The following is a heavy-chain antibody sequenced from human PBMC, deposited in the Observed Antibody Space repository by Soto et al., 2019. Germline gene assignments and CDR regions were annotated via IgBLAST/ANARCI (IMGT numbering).Heavy chain of an antibody. CDR3: AKDLHSYSSGWYYDY. D-gene: IGHD6-19*01. V-gene: IGHV3-23*01. CDR2: ISGSGGST. J-gene: IGHJ4*02. CDR1: GFTFSSYA. Sequence: GGSLRLSCAASGFTFSSYAMSWVRQAPGKGLEWVSAISGSGGSTYYADSVKGRFTISRDNSKNTLYLQMNSLRAEDTAVYYCAKDLHSYSSGWYYDYWGQGTLVTVSS.